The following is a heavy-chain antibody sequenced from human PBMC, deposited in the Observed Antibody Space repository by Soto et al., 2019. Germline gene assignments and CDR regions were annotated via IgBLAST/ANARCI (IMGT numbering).Heavy chain of an antibody. CDR3: ARAATIVVVPAANSYYFDY. D-gene: IGHD2-2*01. CDR1: GGSFSGYY. Sequence: SGTLSLTCAVYGGSFSGYYWSWIRQPPGKGLEWIGEINHSGSTNYNPSLKSRVTISVDTSKNQFSLKLSSVTAADTAVYYCARAATIVVVPAANSYYFDYWGQGTLVTVSS. CDR2: INHSGST. V-gene: IGHV4-34*01. J-gene: IGHJ4*02.